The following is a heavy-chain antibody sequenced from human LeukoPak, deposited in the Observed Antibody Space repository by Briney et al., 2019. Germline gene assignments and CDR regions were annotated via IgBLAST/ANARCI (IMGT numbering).Heavy chain of an antibody. V-gene: IGHV4-59*08. CDR2: IYYSGCT. CDR3: AAYSSSWYSFDY. Sequence: AETLSLTCTVSGGSISSYYWSWIRQPPGKGLEWIGYIYYSGCTNYNPSLKSRVTISVDTSKSQFSLKLSSVTAADTAVYYCAAYSSSWYSFDYWGQGTLVTVSS. J-gene: IGHJ4*02. D-gene: IGHD6-13*01. CDR1: GGSISSYY.